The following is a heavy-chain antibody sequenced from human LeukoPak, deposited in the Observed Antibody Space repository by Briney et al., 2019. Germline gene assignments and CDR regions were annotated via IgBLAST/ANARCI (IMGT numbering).Heavy chain of an antibody. CDR1: GFAVSSNY. CDR3: ARDQTFDI. J-gene: IGHJ3*02. CDR2: IYSGGST. Sequence: GGSLRLSCAASGFAVSSNYMSWVRQAPGKGLESVSVIYSGGSTYYADSVKGRFTISRDNSKNTLYLQMNSLRAEDTAVYYCARDQTFDIWGQGTMVTVSS. V-gene: IGHV3-53*01.